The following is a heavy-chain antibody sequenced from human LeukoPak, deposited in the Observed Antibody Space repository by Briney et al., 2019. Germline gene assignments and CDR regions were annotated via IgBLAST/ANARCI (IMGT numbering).Heavy chain of an antibody. CDR3: ARGLPRIAAAGYYFDY. CDR2: INPSGGST. CDR1: GYTFTSYY. J-gene: IGHJ4*02. Sequence: ASVKVSCKASGYTFTSYYMHWVRQAPGQGLEWMGIINPSGGSTSYAQKFQGRVTMTRDTSTSTVYMELSSLRSEDTAVYYCARGLPRIAAAGYYFDYWGQGIWVTVTS. V-gene: IGHV1-46*03. D-gene: IGHD6-13*01.